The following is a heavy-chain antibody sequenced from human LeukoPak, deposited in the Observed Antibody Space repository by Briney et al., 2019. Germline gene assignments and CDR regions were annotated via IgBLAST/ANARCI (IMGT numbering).Heavy chain of an antibody. V-gene: IGHV4-39*01. D-gene: IGHD3-10*01. CDR3: ARVYGSGDKLDY. CDR1: GGSISSGDYY. J-gene: IGHJ4*02. CDR2: IYYSGST. Sequence: SQTLSLTCSVSGGSISSGDYYWGWIRQPPGKGLEWIGSIYYSGSTYYNPSLKSRVTISVDTSKNQFSLKLSSVTAADTAVYYCARVYGSGDKLDYWGQGTLVTVSS.